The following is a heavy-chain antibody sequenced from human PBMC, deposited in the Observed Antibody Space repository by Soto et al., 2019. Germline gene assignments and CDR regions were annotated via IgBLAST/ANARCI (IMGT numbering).Heavy chain of an antibody. CDR2: IFSSPST. V-gene: IGHV4-59*01. D-gene: IGHD3-3*01. Sequence: SETLCLTWTVSGGSISRYYWSWIRQAPGRGLEWIGNIFSSPSTNHNPSLNSRVDISVDTSKNQAPLTLNAVTTADTAVYYCAREYYDFWRVTYSYYGLDVWAQGTTVT. J-gene: IGHJ6*02. CDR3: AREYYDFWRVTYSYYGLDV. CDR1: GGSISRYY.